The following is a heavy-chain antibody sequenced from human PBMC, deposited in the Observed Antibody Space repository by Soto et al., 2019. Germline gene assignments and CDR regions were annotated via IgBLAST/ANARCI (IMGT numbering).Heavy chain of an antibody. V-gene: IGHV1-8*01. Sequence: QVQLVQSGTEVKKPGASVKVSCKGSGYTFTSYAINWVRQATGQGLEWMGWMSPHSGNTDYAQTFQSRVTMTRDTSISTAYMERSSLRSEDTAMYYCGLSDKIRGINWFDPCGQGTRVIVSS. CDR1: GYTFTSYA. D-gene: IGHD3-10*01. CDR2: MSPHSGNT. J-gene: IGHJ5*02. CDR3: GLSDKIRGINWFDP.